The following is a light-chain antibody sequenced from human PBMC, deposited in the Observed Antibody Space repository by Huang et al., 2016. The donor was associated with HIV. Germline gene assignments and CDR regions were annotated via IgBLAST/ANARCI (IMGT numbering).Light chain of an antibody. CDR3: HQRHNWLT. CDR2: GAS. J-gene: IGKJ4*01. Sequence: EVVFTQSPATVSVSPGQGAPLSCRASQNVEIFVAWYHQKPGRAPRLFIYGASERAAGTPARFSGSGSGTHFTLTISSLEPDDVGIYYCHQRHNWLTFGGGTKVEIK. CDR1: QNVEIF. V-gene: IGKV3-11*01.